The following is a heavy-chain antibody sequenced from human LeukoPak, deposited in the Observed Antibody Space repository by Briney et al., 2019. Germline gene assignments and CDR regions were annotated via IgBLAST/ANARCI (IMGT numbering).Heavy chain of an antibody. Sequence: AASVKVSCKASGGTFSSYAISWVRQAPGQGLEWMGRIIPIFGTANYAQKFQGRVTITTDESTSTAYMELSSLGSEDTAVYYCARGPSIDSSGYYHFDYWGQGTLVTVSS. D-gene: IGHD3-22*01. CDR2: IIPIFGTA. V-gene: IGHV1-69*05. CDR1: GGTFSSYA. CDR3: ARGPSIDSSGYYHFDY. J-gene: IGHJ4*02.